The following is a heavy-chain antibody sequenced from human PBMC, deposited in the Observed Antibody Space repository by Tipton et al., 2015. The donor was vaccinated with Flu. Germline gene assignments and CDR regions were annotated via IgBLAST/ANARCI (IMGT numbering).Heavy chain of an antibody. CDR1: GFSVSNKY. J-gene: IGHJ3*02. Sequence: GSLRLSCAASGFSVSNKYMSWVRQAPGKGLEWVSFIYDAGATYYADSVKGRFTISRDNSKNTLYLQMNSLTPDDTAVYYCARDSHYSISGGSLGAFDIWGQGTMVTVSS. CDR2: IYDAGAT. CDR3: ARDSHYSISGGSLGAFDI. D-gene: IGHD3-10*01. V-gene: IGHV3-66*02.